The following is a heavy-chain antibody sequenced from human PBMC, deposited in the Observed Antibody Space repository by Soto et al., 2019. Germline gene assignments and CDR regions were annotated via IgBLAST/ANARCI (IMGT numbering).Heavy chain of an antibody. Sequence: SVKVSCKASGGTFSSYASCSVRQAPGQGLEWMGGIIPIFGTANYAQKFQGRVTITADESTSTAYMELSSLRSEDTAVYYCARGGAEMATIRDYYYYGMDVWGQGTTVTVSS. D-gene: IGHD5-12*01. V-gene: IGHV1-69*13. CDR2: IIPIFGTA. CDR3: ARGGAEMATIRDYYYYGMDV. CDR1: GGTFSSYA. J-gene: IGHJ6*02.